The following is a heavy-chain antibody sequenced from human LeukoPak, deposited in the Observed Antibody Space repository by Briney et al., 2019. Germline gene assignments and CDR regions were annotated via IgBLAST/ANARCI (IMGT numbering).Heavy chain of an antibody. J-gene: IGHJ6*03. CDR1: GFTFSSYW. V-gene: IGHV3-74*01. CDR2: INSDGSST. Sequence: GGSLRLACAASGFTFSSYWMHWVHQAPGKGLVWVSRINSDGSSTSYADSVKGRFTISRDNAKNTLYLQMNSLRAEGTAVYYCARALAYYYYYMDVWGKGTTVTVSS. CDR3: ARALAYYYYYMDV.